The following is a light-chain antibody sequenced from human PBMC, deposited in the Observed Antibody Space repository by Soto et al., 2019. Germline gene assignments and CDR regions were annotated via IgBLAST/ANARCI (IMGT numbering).Light chain of an antibody. CDR2: EVS. V-gene: IGLV2-14*01. CDR3: SSYTSSSTPYV. Sequence: QSALTQPASVSGSPGQSITISCTGTSSDVGDCNYVSWYQQHPGKAPKLMIYEVSNRPSGVSNRFSGSKSGNTASLTISGLQAEDEADYYCSSYTSSSTPYVFGTGTKVTVL. CDR1: SSDVGDCNY. J-gene: IGLJ1*01.